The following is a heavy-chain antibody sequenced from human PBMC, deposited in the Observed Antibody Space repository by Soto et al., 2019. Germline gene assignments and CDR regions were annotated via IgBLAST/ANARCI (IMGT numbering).Heavy chain of an antibody. J-gene: IGHJ6*02. V-gene: IGHV4-4*07. CDR2: VYSTGGT. CDR3: ARDLSGTGLDI. D-gene: IGHD1-26*01. Sequence: QVQLHESGPGLVKPSETLSLTCNVSGDSIGRFYWSWIRQSAEKGLEWIGRVYSTGGTAYNPALQGRVTISLDRSNNHFSLEMNSVTAADTAVYFCARDLSGTGLDIWGRGTRVTVSS. CDR1: GDSIGRFY.